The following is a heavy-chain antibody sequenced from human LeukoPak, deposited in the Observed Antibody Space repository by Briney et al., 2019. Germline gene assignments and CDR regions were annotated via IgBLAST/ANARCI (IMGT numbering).Heavy chain of an antibody. V-gene: IGHV1-46*01. CDR2: INPSGGST. J-gene: IGHJ4*02. D-gene: IGHD1-26*01. CDR3: ARDHEGGVDY. Sequence: ASVKVSCKASGYTFTSYYIHWMRQAPEQGLEWMGIINPSGGSTSYAQKFQGRVTLTRDTATSTVYMELSSLRSEDTAVYYCARDHEGGVDYWGQGTLVTVSS. CDR1: GYTFTSYY.